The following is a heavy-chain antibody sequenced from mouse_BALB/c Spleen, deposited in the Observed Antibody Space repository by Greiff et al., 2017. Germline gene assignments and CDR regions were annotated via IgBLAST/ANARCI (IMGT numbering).Heavy chain of an antibody. J-gene: IGHJ4*01. D-gene: IGHD2-10*02. Sequence: DVKLVESGGGLVKPGGSLKLSCAASGFTFSSYAMSWVRQSPEKRLEWVAEISSGGSYTYYPDTVTGRFTISRDNAKNTLYLEMSSLRSEDTAMYYCARDRGYGNYYAMDYWGQGTSVTVSS. CDR2: ISSGGSYT. V-gene: IGHV5-9-4*01. CDR1: GFTFSSYA. CDR3: ARDRGYGNYYAMDY.